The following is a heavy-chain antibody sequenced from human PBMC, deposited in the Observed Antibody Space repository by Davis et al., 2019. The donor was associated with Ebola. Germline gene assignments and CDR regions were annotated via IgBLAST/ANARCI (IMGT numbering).Heavy chain of an antibody. V-gene: IGHV4-59*08. CDR1: GGSISSYY. Sequence: PSETLSLTCTVSGGSISSYYWSWIRQPPGKGLEWIGYIYYSGSTNYNPSLKSRVTISVDTSKNQFSLKLSSVTAADTAVYYCARRAVVPAASYYYYGMDVWGQGTTVTVSS. D-gene: IGHD2-2*01. CDR2: IYYSGST. CDR3: ARRAVVPAASYYYYGMDV. J-gene: IGHJ6*02.